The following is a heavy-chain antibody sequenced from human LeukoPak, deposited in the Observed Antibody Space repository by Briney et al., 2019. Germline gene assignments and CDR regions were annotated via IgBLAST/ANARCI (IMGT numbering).Heavy chain of an antibody. D-gene: IGHD7-27*01. Sequence: PSQTLSLTCTVSGGAISSDNYFRSWVRQPAGKGLEWIGCIYTSGHTTYNPSLKSRVTISLDTSKNQFSLELRSVTAADTALYYCATHVGTNTYDNWGQGLLVTVSS. CDR1: GGAISSDNYF. CDR3: ATHVGTNTYDN. CDR2: IYTSGHT. J-gene: IGHJ4*02. V-gene: IGHV4-61*02.